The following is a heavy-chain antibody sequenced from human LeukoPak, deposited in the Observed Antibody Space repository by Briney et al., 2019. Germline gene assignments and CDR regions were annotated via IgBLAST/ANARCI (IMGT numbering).Heavy chain of an antibody. CDR2: INPNSGGT. CDR1: GYTFTGYY. CDR3: ARGDSSTSCYDY. Sequence: ASVKVSCKASGYTFTGYYIHWVRQAPGQGLEWMGWINPNSGGTNFVPKFQGRVTMTRDTSISTAYMELSRLRSDDTAVYYCARGDSSTSCYDYWGQGTLVTVSS. D-gene: IGHD2-2*01. J-gene: IGHJ4*02. V-gene: IGHV1-2*02.